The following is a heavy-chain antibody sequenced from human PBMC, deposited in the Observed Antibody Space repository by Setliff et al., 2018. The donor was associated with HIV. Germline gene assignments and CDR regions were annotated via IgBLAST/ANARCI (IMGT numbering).Heavy chain of an antibody. D-gene: IGHD3-10*01. V-gene: IGHV1-2*02. J-gene: IGHJ4*02. CDR3: ARVAQGLSGGIDY. CDR2: INPSSGGT. Sequence: ASVKVSCKASGYTFTGYYMHWVRQAPGQGLEWMGWINPSSGGTNYAQKFQGRVTMTRDTSISTAYMELSRLRSDDTAVYYCARVAQGLSGGIDYRGQGTQVTVSS. CDR1: GYTFTGYY.